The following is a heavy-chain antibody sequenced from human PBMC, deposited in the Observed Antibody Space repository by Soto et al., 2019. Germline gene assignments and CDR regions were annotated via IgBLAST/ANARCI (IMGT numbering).Heavy chain of an antibody. V-gene: IGHV4-31*03. J-gene: IGHJ4*02. CDR2: IYYSGST. D-gene: IGHD2-21*02. Sequence: SETLSLTCTVSGGSIGSGGYYWSWIRQHPGKGLEWIGYIYYSGSTYYNPSLKSRVTISVDTSKNQFSLKLSSVTAADTAVYYCARTAQCGGDCYWDDYWGQGTLVTVSS. CDR3: ARTAQCGGDCYWDDY. CDR1: GGSIGSGGYY.